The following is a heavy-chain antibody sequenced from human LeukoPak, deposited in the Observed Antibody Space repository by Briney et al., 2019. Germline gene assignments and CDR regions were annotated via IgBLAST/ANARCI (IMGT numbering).Heavy chain of an antibody. CDR2: IDQSGGEK. Sequence: GGSPRLSCVASGFSITSYAMSWVRQAPGKGLEWVANIDQSGGEKYYGDSVKGRFTISRDNAKNSLYLQMDSLRAEDTAVYYRARDGSDWGQGTLVTVSS. V-gene: IGHV3-7*01. J-gene: IGHJ1*01. CDR3: ARDGSD. D-gene: IGHD1-26*01. CDR1: GFSITSYA.